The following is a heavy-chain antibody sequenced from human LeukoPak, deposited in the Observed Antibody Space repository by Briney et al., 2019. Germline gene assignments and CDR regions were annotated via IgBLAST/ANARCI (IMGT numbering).Heavy chain of an antibody. CDR1: GYTFTGYY. CDR3: ARVYARDRGWFDP. V-gene: IGHV1-2*02. D-gene: IGHD2-2*01. CDR2: INPNSGGT. J-gene: IGHJ5*02. Sequence: ASVKVSCKASGYTFTGYYMHWVRQAPGQGLEWMGWINPNSGGTNYAQKFQGRVTMTRDTSISTAYMELSRLRSDDTAVYYCARVYARDRGWFDPWGQGTLVTVSS.